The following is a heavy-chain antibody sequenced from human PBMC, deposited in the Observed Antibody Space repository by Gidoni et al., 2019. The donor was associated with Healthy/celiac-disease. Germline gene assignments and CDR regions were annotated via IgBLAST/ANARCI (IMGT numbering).Heavy chain of an antibody. CDR2: IYDSGST. CDR3: ARVRPRGVPAAMGRFDP. J-gene: IGHJ5*02. Sequence: QVQLQESGPGLVKPSETLSLTCTVSGGSISSYYWSWIRQPPGKGLEWIGYIYDSGSTNYNPSLKSRVTISVDTSKNQFSLKLSSVTDADTAVYYWARVRPRGVPAAMGRFDPWGQGTLVTVSS. V-gene: IGHV4-59*01. D-gene: IGHD2-2*01. CDR1: GGSISSYY.